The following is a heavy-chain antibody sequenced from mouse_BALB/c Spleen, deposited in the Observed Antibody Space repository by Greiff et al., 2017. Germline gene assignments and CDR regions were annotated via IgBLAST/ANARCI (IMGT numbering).Heavy chain of an antibody. Sequence: VQLQQSGTVLARPGASVKMSCKASGYTFTSYWMHWVKQRPGQGLEWIGAIYPGNSDTSYNQKFKGKAKLTAVTSTSTAYMELSSLTNEDSAVYYCTRRGGRTYYFDYWGQGTTLTVSS. CDR1: GYTFTSYW. CDR2: IYPGNSDT. CDR3: TRRGGRTYYFDY. J-gene: IGHJ2*01. V-gene: IGHV1-5*01. D-gene: IGHD1-1*02.